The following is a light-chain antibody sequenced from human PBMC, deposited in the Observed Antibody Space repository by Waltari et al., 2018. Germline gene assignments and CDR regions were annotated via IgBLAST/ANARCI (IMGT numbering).Light chain of an antibody. CDR1: QGINTY. V-gene: IGKV1-9*01. CDR3: QQLNSYPIT. Sequence: DIQLTQSPSFLSASVGDRVTITCRASQGINTYLAWYQQKPGKAPKVLIYNASTLHTGVPSRFSGSGSGTEFTLTISSLQPEDFATYYCQQLNSYPITFGHGTRLEIK. J-gene: IGKJ5*01. CDR2: NAS.